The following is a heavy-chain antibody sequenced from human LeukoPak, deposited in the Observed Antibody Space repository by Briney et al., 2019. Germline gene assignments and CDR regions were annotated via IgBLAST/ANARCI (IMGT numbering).Heavy chain of an antibody. CDR3: ARALSA. D-gene: IGHD3-3*01. CDR1: GFTFSSDW. Sequence: GESLRLSCAASGFTFSSDWMHWVRQTPGKGLVWVSRISSDGTITNYADSVKGRFTISRDNAKKSAYLQMNSLRAEDTAVYYCARALSAWGQGTLVTVSS. V-gene: IGHV3-74*01. J-gene: IGHJ4*02. CDR2: ISSDGTIT.